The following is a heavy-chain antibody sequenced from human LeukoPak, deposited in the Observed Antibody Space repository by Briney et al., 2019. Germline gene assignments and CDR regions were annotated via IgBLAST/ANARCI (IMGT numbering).Heavy chain of an antibody. CDR2: IWYDGSNK. J-gene: IGHJ5*02. CDR3: ARELPPVVNYRFDH. CDR1: GFTFSNYG. D-gene: IGHD1-7*01. V-gene: IGHV3-33*01. Sequence: GGSLRLSCAASGFTFSNYGMHWVRQAPGKGLEWVAVIWYDGSNKYCADSVKGRFTISRDNSENTLYLQINSLGAEDTAMYYCARELPPVVNYRFDHWGQGTLVTVSS.